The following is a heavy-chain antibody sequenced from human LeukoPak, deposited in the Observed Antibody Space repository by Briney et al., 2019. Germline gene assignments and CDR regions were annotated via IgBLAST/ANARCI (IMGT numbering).Heavy chain of an antibody. CDR3: ATSSYYDTTDYFDY. CDR1: GFTFDDYG. J-gene: IGHJ4*02. V-gene: IGHV3-20*04. Sequence: PGGSLRLSCAASGFTFDDYGMTWVRQVPGKGLEWLSDIDYNGGNTGYADSVKGRFTISGDNAKNSLFLQMDSLTAEDTALYYCATSSYYDTTDYFDYWGQGTLVTVSS. CDR2: IDYNGGNT. D-gene: IGHD3-10*01.